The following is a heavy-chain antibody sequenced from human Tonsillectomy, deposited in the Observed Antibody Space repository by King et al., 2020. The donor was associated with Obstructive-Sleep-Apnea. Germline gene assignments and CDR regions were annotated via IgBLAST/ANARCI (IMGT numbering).Heavy chain of an antibody. CDR3: AKDMGFDTGGGFDY. CDR1: GFYLDDYA. Sequence: VQLVESGGGLVQPGRSLRLSCAASGFYLDDYAMHWVGQVPGKGLEWFSGISWNSGNIGSADSVKGRFTITSDNAKNSLYLQMNSLRAEDTALYYCAKDMGFDTGGGFDYWGQGALVTVFS. J-gene: IGHJ4*02. CDR2: ISWNSGNI. D-gene: IGHD1-26*01. V-gene: IGHV3-9*01.